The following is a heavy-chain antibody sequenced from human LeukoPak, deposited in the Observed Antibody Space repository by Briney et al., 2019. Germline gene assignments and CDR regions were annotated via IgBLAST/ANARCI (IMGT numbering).Heavy chain of an antibody. D-gene: IGHD3-10*01. V-gene: IGHV3-64D*09. CDR3: VKGQVLRGSGSYGDY. CDR1: GYVFRRQS. J-gene: IGHJ4*02. CDR2: IRKDGLTQ. Sequence: GGSLGLSRSACGYVFRRQSMYWVRQAPGKGLVYVSAIRKDGLTQYPADSVKGRITISRDNSKNTLYLQMSSLSPEVTAVDYCVKGQVLRGSGSYGDYWGQGTLVTVSS.